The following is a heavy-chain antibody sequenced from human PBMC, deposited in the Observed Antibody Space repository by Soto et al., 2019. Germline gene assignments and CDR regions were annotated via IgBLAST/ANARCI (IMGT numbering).Heavy chain of an antibody. D-gene: IGHD2-15*01. V-gene: IGHV4-61*01. J-gene: IGHJ3*02. CDR2: IYHNGNI. Sequence: SETLSLTCTVSGGSVSSGSYYWSWIRQPPGKGLEWIGYIYHNGNINYNPSLKSRVTVSVDTSKNQFSLKLSSVTAADTAVYYCARTYCSDGTCYDAFDIWGQGTKVTVSS. CDR3: ARTYCSDGTCYDAFDI. CDR1: GGSVSSGSYY.